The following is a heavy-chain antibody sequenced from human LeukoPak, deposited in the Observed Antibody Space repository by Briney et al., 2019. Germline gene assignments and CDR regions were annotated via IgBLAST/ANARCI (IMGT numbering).Heavy chain of an antibody. Sequence: GGSLRLSCAASGFTFSNFALSWVRQAPGKGLVWVSRINSDGSSTSYADSVKGRFTISRDNAKNTLYLQMNSLRAEDTAVYYCARDAVDSGYHFDYWGQGTLVTVSS. CDR3: ARDAVDSGYHFDY. V-gene: IGHV3-74*01. CDR2: INSDGSST. J-gene: IGHJ4*02. D-gene: IGHD5-12*01. CDR1: GFTFSNFA.